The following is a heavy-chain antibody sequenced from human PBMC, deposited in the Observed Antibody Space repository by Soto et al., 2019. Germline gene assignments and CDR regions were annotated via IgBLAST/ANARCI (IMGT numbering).Heavy chain of an antibody. J-gene: IGHJ6*02. CDR1: GGSFSGYY. CDR2: INHSGST. CDR3: ARPSTYYYYGMDV. V-gene: IGHV4-34*01. Sequence: SETLSLTCAVYGGSFSGYYWSWIRQPPGKGLEWIGEINHSGSTNYNPSLKSRATISVDTSKNQFSLKLSSVTAADTAVYYCARPSTYYYYGMDVWGQGTTVTVSS.